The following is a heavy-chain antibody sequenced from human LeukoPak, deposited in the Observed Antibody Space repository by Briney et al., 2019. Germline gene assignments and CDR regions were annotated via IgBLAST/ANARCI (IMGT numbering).Heavy chain of an antibody. V-gene: IGHV3-7*01. CDR1: GFTFSSYW. J-gene: IGHJ4*02. CDR3: ARGGSDY. Sequence: GSLRLSCVASGFTFSSYWMSWVRQAPGKGLEWVANIRPNGTEKFYVDSVKGRFTISRDNAKNLVYLQMNSLRVEETAVYYCARGGSDYWGQGTLVTVSS. CDR2: IRPNGTEK. D-gene: IGHD2-15*01.